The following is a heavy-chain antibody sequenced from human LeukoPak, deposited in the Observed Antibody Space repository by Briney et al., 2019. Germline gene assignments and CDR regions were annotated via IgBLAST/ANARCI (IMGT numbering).Heavy chain of an antibody. Sequence: SETLSLTCTVSGSSISSYYWSWIRQPPGKGLEWIGYIYYSGSTNYNPALKSRVTISVDTSKKQLYLKLSSVTAADTAVYYCARSIGEYSSSWYQGFDYWGQGTLVTVSS. V-gene: IGHV4-59*01. D-gene: IGHD6-13*01. CDR1: GSSISSYY. CDR3: ARSIGEYSSSWYQGFDY. J-gene: IGHJ4*02. CDR2: IYYSGST.